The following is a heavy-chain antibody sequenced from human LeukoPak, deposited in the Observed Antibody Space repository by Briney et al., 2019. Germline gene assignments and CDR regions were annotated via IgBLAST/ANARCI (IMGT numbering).Heavy chain of an antibody. V-gene: IGHV4-59*01. J-gene: IGHJ4*02. Sequence: SETLSLTCTVSGGSISSYYWSWIRQPPGKGLEWIGYIYYSGSTNYNPSLKSRVTISVDTSKNQFSLKLSSVTAADTAVYYCVKQKAAYDILTGYYYRGYFDYWGQGTLVTVSS. D-gene: IGHD3-9*01. CDR2: IYYSGST. CDR1: GGSISSYY. CDR3: VKQKAAYDILTGYYYRGYFDY.